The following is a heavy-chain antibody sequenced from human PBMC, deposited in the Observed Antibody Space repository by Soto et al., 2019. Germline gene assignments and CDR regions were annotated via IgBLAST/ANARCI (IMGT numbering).Heavy chain of an antibody. CDR2: IYYSGST. D-gene: IGHD3-16*01. CDR1: GGSISSGGYY. CDR3: AREPWFGRLANAFDI. V-gene: IGHV4-31*03. Sequence: SETLSLTCTVSGGSISSGGYYWSWIRRHPGKGLEWIGYIYYSGSTYYNPSLKSRVTISVDTSKNQFSLKPSSVTAADTAVYYCAREPWFGRLANAFDIWGQGTMVTFSS. J-gene: IGHJ3*02.